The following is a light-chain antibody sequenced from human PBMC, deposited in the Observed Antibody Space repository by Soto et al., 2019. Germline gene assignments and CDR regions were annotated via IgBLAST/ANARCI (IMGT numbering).Light chain of an antibody. CDR1: QSISSY. CDR2: AAS. J-gene: IGKJ1*01. Sequence: DIQITQSPSSLSASVGDRVTNTCRASQSISSYLNWYQQKPGKAPKLLIYAASSLQSGVPSRFSGSGSGTDFTLTISSLQPEDFATYYCQQSYSTPRTFGQGTKV. CDR3: QQSYSTPRT. V-gene: IGKV1-39*01.